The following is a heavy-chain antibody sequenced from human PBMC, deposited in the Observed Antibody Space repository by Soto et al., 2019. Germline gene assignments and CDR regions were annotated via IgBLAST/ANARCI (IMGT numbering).Heavy chain of an antibody. Sequence: ASVKVSCKASGYTFTGYYMHWVRQAPGQGLEWMGWINPNSGGTNYAQKFQGRVTMTRDTSISTAYMELSRLRSDDTAVYYCLTGHHLVYYYYGMDVWGQGTTVPVSS. D-gene: IGHD3-9*01. CDR2: INPNSGGT. CDR3: LTGHHLVYYYYGMDV. V-gene: IGHV1-2*02. J-gene: IGHJ6*02. CDR1: GYTFTGYY.